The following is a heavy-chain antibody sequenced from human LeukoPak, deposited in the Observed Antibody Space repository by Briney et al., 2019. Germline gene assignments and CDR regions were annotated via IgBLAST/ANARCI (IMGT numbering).Heavy chain of an antibody. CDR2: ISSSGGAT. V-gene: IGHV3-23*01. J-gene: IGHJ4*02. CDR1: RFTFSSSA. CDR3: ARDRIVATIADY. Sequence: GGSLRLSCEASRFTFSSSAMSWVRQAPGKGLEWVSGISSSGGATYYADSVKGRFTISRDNSKNTLYLQMNSLRAEDTAVYYCARDRIVATIADYWGQGTLVTVSS. D-gene: IGHD5-12*01.